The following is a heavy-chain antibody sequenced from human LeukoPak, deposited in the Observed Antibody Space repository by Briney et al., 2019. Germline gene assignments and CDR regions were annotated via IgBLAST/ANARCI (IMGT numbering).Heavy chain of an antibody. CDR1: GFTFSSYG. CDR3: AKGLSRSGSPRGISTPEFDY. CDR2: ISCDGSNK. D-gene: IGHD6-19*01. V-gene: IGHV3-30*18. J-gene: IGHJ4*02. Sequence: GGSLRLSCAASGFTFSSYGIHWVRQAPGKGLEWVAVISCDGSNKYYADSVKGRFTISRDNSKNTLYLQMNSLRAEDSAIYYCAKGLSRSGSPRGISTPEFDYWGQGTLVTVSS.